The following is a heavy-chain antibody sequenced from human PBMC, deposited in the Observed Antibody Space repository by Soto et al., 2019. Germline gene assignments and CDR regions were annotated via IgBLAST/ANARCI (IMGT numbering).Heavy chain of an antibody. CDR3: ARDSGWPILNFDF. CDR2: ASYSGSEV. CDR1: GFDFSSYG. J-gene: IGHJ4*02. Sequence: GGSLRLSCEASGFDFSSYGIHWVRQSPGKGLEWVASASYSGSEVFYADFAKGRFTVSKEISKKTAFLQMNALRHDDSAIYFCARDSGWPILNFDFWGQGTQVTVSS. V-gene: IGHV3-30*03. D-gene: IGHD3-10*01.